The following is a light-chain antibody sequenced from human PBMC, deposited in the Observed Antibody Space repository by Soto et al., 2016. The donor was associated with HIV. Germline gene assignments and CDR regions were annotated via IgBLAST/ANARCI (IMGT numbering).Light chain of an antibody. CDR3: LQDYNYPYT. CDR1: QGIRNE. Sequence: AIQMTQSPSSLSASVGDRVTITCRASQGIRNELGWYQQKPGKAPKLLIYAASSLGSGVPLRFSGSGSGTDFTLTISSLQPEDSASYFXLQDYNYPYTFGQGTKLE. V-gene: IGKV1-6*01. CDR2: AAS. J-gene: IGKJ2*01.